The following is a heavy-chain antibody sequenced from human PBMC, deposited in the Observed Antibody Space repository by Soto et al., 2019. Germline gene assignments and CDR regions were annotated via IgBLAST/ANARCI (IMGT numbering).Heavy chain of an antibody. Sequence: SETLSLTCAVSGGSISSSNWWSWVRQPPGKGLEWIGEIYHSGSTNYNPSLKSRVTISVDKSKNQFSLKLSSVTAADTAVYYCARAYDYVWGSYRYENYFDYWGQGTLVTVSS. CDR3: ARAYDYVWGSYRYENYFDY. J-gene: IGHJ4*02. D-gene: IGHD3-16*02. CDR2: IYHSGST. V-gene: IGHV4-4*02. CDR1: GGSISSSNW.